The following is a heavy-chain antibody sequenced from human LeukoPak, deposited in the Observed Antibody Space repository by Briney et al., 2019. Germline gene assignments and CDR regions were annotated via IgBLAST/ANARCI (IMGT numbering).Heavy chain of an antibody. CDR3: ARDHCEGPGSSGYFAYYFDY. D-gene: IGHD3-22*01. Sequence: PSETLSLTCTVSGGSISSYYWSWIRQPAGKGLEWIGRIYTSGSTNYNPSLKSRVTISVDTSKNQFSLKLSSVTAAGTAVYYCARDHCEGPGSSGYFAYYFDYWGQGTLVTVSS. V-gene: IGHV4-4*07. CDR2: IYTSGST. CDR1: GGSISSYY. J-gene: IGHJ4*02.